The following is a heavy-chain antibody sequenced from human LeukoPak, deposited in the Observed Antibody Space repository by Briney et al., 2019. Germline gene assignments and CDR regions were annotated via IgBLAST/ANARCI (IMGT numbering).Heavy chain of an antibody. CDR2: ISYDGSHK. CDR1: GFTFSSYA. V-gene: IGHV3-30*04. D-gene: IGHD3-22*01. Sequence: TGGSLRLSCAASGFTFSSYAMHWVRQAPGKGLEWVAVISYDGSHKYYADSVKGRFTISRDNSKNSLYLQMNSLRAEDTAVYYCANSRYDSSGYYGIIGYWGQGTLVTVSS. CDR3: ANSRYDSSGYYGIIGY. J-gene: IGHJ4*02.